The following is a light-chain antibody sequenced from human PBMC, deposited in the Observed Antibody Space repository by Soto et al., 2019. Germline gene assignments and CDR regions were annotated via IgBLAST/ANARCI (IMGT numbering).Light chain of an antibody. CDR1: QDFSDG. CDR3: HQANSFPLT. CDR2: AAS. Sequence: DIQLTQSPSSVSASVGARVTITCRASQDFSDGLAWYQQKPGTAPKLLIYAASTFQTGVPYSFSGSGSGHAFTLTINCLQPEDSATYYCHQANSFPLTFGGGTKGEI. J-gene: IGKJ4*01. V-gene: IGKV1-12*01.